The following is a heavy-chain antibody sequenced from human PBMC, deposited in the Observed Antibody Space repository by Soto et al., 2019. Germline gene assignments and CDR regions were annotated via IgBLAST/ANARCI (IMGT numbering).Heavy chain of an antibody. Sequence: PGESLKISCKGSGYSFTSYWISWVRQMPGKGLEWMGRIDPSDSYTNYSPSFQGHVTISADKSISTAYLQWSSLKASDTAMYYCARSSIAVADNYYYYGMDVWGQGTTVTVAS. CDR1: GYSFTSYW. J-gene: IGHJ6*02. CDR2: IDPSDSYT. CDR3: ARSSIAVADNYYYYGMDV. D-gene: IGHD6-19*01. V-gene: IGHV5-10-1*01.